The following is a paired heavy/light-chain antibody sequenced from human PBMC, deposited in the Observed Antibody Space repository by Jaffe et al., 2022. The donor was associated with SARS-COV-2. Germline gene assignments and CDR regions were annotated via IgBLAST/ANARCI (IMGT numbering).Light chain of an antibody. CDR2: GNN. J-gene: IGLJ2*01. CDR3: ATWHDSLNGVV. Sequence: QSVLTQPPSASGTPGQRVSISCSGSSSDIGSNSVNWYQQLPGTAPKLLIYGNNQRPSGVPDRFSGSKSGTSASLAIGGLQSEDEADYYCATWHDSLNGVVFGGGTKLTVL. CDR1: SSDIGSNS. V-gene: IGLV1-44*01.
Heavy chain of an antibody. CDR2: ISRNSYNI. V-gene: IGHV3-21*01. J-gene: IGHJ6*02. CDR1: GFTFSNYG. D-gene: IGHD4-17*01. Sequence: EVQLVESGGGLVKPGGSLRLSCAASGFTFSNYGMNWVRQAPGRGLEWVSSISRNSYNIYYADSVKGRFTISRDNAKNSLYLQMSSLRAEDTAVYYCARDTDYSDYVLDYDYGMDVWGQGTTITVSS. CDR3: ARDTDYSDYVLDYDYGMDV.